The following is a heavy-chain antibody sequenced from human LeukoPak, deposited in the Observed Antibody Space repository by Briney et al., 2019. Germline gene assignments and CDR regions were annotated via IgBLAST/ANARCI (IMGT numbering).Heavy chain of an antibody. V-gene: IGHV6-1*01. CDR2: TYYRPKWYN. D-gene: IGHD3-22*01. J-gene: IGHJ6*02. CDR1: GDSVSSNSAA. CDR3: ARDKTASGYYPYYYYGMDV. Sequence: SQTLSLTCAISGDSVSSNSAAWNWIRQSPSRGLEWLGRTYYRPKWYNDYAVSVKSRITINPDTSKNQFSLQLNSVTPEDTAVYYCARDKTASGYYPYYYYGMDVWGQGTTVTVSS.